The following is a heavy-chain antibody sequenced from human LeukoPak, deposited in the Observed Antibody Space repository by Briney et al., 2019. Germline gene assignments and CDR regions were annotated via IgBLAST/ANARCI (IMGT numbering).Heavy chain of an antibody. J-gene: IGHJ2*01. CDR3: ARVSGYSYGPWYFDL. CDR2: IYYSGST. CDR1: GGSISSYY. V-gene: IGHV4-59*01. D-gene: IGHD5-18*01. Sequence: PSETLSLTCTVSGGSISSYYWSWIRQPPGKGLEWIGYIYYSGSTNYNPSLKSRVTISVDTSKNQFSLKLSSVTAAATAVYYCARVSGYSYGPWYFDLWGRGTLVTVSS.